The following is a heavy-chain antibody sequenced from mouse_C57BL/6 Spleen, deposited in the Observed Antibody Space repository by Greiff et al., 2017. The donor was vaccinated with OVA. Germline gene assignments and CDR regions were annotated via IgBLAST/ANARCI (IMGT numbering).Heavy chain of an antibody. CDR1: GYSITSGYD. D-gene: IGHD3-2*02. CDR2: ISYSGST. J-gene: IGHJ3*01. Sequence: EVQLVESGPGMVKPSQSLSLTCTVTGYSITSGYDWHWIRHFPGNKLEWMGYISYSGSTNYNPSLKSRISITHDTSKNHFFLKLNSVTTEDTATYYCAILDSSGYVFAYWGQGTLVTVSA. V-gene: IGHV3-1*01. CDR3: AILDSSGYVFAY.